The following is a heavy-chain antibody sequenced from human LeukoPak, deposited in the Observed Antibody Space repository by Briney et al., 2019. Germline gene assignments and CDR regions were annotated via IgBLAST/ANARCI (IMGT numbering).Heavy chain of an antibody. J-gene: IGHJ4*02. CDR3: ARGGGYCSSTSCFPFDY. V-gene: IGHV4-59*01. D-gene: IGHD2-2*03. CDR1: GGSINNYY. CDR2: IYYSGST. Sequence: SETLSLTCAVSGGSINNYYWSWIRQPPGKGLEWIGYIYYSGSTNYNPSLKSRVTISVDTSKNQFSLKLSSVTAADTAVYYCARGGGYCSSTSCFPFDYWGQGTLVTVSS.